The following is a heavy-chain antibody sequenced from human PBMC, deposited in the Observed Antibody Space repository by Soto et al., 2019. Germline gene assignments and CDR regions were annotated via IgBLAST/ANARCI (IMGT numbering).Heavy chain of an antibody. CDR3: ARDFYPVAYFFDY. D-gene: IGHD2-21*01. CDR1: GYTFTNHG. J-gene: IGHJ4*02. Sequence: QVQLVQSGTELKKPGASVKVSCKASGYTFTNHGISWVRQAPGQGLEWVGWVSGYNDKTKSAQNIQGRVTMTTDTSTNPAYMELRSLRSDDTAVYFCARDFYPVAYFFDYWGQGTQVTVSS. V-gene: IGHV1-18*04. CDR2: VSGYNDKT.